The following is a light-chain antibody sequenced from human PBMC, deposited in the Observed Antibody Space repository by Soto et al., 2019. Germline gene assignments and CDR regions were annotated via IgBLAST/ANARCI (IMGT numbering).Light chain of an antibody. Sequence: DIVMTQSPDSLAVSLGERATINCKSSQSVLYSSNNKNYLAWYQQKPGQPPKLLIYWAYTRESGVHDRFSGSGSGTDFTLTIRSLQAEDVAVYYCKQYYSTPWTVGQGTKVDI. CDR3: KQYYSTPWT. J-gene: IGKJ1*01. CDR1: QSVLYSSNNKNY. V-gene: IGKV4-1*01. CDR2: WAY.